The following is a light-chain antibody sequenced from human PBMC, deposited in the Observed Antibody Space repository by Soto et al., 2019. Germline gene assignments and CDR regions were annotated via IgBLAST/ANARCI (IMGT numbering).Light chain of an antibody. V-gene: IGKV3-20*01. Sequence: EIVLTQSPGTLSLSPGERATLSCRASQSLSSTYLAWYQQKPGQAPRLLINGASSRATGIPDRFSGSGSGTDFSLTISRLEPEDSAVYYCQQYGSSRYTFGQGTKLEI. CDR3: QQYGSSRYT. CDR1: QSLSSTY. CDR2: GAS. J-gene: IGKJ2*01.